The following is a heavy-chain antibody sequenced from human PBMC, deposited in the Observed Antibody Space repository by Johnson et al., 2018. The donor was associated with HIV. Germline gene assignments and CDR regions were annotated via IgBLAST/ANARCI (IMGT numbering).Heavy chain of an antibody. CDR2: IYSGGST. J-gene: IGHJ3*01. Sequence: EVQLVESGGGLEEPGGSLRLSCAASGFTFSSYAMNWVRQPPGKGLEWVSVIYSGGSTYYADSVKGRFTISRDNSKNTLYLQMNSLRAEDTAVYYCAKDQWSSSWTNDAFDFWGQGTMVTVSS. D-gene: IGHD6-13*01. CDR3: AKDQWSSSWTNDAFDF. V-gene: IGHV3-23*03. CDR1: GFTFSSYA.